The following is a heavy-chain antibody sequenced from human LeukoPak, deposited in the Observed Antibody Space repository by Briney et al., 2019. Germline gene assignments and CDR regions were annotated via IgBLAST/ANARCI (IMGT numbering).Heavy chain of an antibody. J-gene: IGHJ6*02. V-gene: IGHV4-4*02. CDR3: ASSVVAAGYYYYGMDV. CDR2: IYHSGST. CDR1: GGSISSSNW. D-gene: IGHD2-15*01. Sequence: SETLSLTCAVSGGSISSSNWWSWVRQPPGKGLEWIGEIYHSGSTNYNPSLKSRVAISVDTSKNQFSLKLSSVTAADTAVYYCASSVVAAGYYYYGMDVWGQGTTVTVSS.